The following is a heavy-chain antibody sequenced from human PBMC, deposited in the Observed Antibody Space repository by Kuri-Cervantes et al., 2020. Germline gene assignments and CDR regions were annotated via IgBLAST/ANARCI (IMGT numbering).Heavy chain of an antibody. CDR1: GGTFSSYA. J-gene: IGHJ6*03. Sequence: SVKVSCKASGGTFSSYAISWVRQAPGQGLEWMGGIIPIFGTANYAQKFQGRVTITADESTSTAYMELSSLRSEDTAVYYCARSQFGPNYYYYMDVWAKGPRSPSP. CDR2: IIPIFGTA. D-gene: IGHD3-16*01. CDR3: ARSQFGPNYYYYMDV. V-gene: IGHV1-69*13.